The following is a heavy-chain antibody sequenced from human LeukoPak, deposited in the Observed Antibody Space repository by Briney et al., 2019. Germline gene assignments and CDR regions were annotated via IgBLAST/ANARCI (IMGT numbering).Heavy chain of an antibody. D-gene: IGHD3-22*01. CDR3: ASTIYYDSSGLDY. CDR1: GFTFSSYA. J-gene: IGHJ4*02. CDR2: ISYDGSNK. Sequence: GGSLRLSCAASGFTFSSYAMSWVRQAPGKGLEWVAVISYDGSNKYYADSVKGRFTISRDNSKNTLYLQMNSLRAEDTAVYYCASTIYYDSSGLDYWGQGTLVTVSS. V-gene: IGHV3-30-3*01.